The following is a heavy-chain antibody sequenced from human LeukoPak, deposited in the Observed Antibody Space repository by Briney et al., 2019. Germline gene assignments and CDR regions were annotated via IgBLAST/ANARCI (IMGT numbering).Heavy chain of an antibody. CDR3: ASDRDSSTWSYY. CDR1: GLSVSAYY. CDR2: IDSGGSGGST. J-gene: IGHJ4*02. Sequence: QPGGSLRLSCAASGLSVSAYYMSWVRQAPGKGLEWVSFIDSGGSGGSTYYADSVKGRFTISRDNSKNTLFLQMNSLRAEDTAVYYCASDRDSSTWSYYWGQGTLVTVSS. D-gene: IGHD6-13*01. V-gene: IGHV3-53*01.